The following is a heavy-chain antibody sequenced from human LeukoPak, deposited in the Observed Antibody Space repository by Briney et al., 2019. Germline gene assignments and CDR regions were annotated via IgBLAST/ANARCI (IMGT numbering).Heavy chain of an antibody. CDR3: ARHAGYCSGGSCYDDAFDI. CDR2: IKQDGSEK. V-gene: IGHV3-7*03. J-gene: IGHJ3*02. Sequence: SGGSLRLSCAASGFTFSSYWMSWVRQAPGKGLEWVANIKQDGSEKYYVDSVKGRFTISRDNAKNSLYLQMNSLRAEDTAVYYCARHAGYCSGGSCYDDAFDIWGQGTMVTVSS. D-gene: IGHD2-15*01. CDR1: GFTFSSYW.